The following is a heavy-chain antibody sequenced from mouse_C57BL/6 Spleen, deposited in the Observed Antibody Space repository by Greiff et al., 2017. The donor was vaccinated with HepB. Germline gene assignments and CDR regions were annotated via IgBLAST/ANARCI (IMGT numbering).Heavy chain of an antibody. D-gene: IGHD2-2*01. CDR2: ISYDGSN. J-gene: IGHJ1*03. Sequence: EVKLMESGPGLVKPSQSLSLTCSVTGYSITSGYYWNWIRQFPGNKLEWMGYISYDGSNNYNPSLKNRISITRDTSKNQFFLKLNSVTTEDTATYYCARSGGYHWYFDVWGTGTTVTVSS. CDR1: GYSITSGYY. CDR3: ARSGGYHWYFDV. V-gene: IGHV3-6*01.